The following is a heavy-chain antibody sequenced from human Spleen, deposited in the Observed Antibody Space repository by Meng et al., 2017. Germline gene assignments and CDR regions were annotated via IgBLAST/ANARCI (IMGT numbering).Heavy chain of an antibody. J-gene: IGHJ4*02. CDR2: INSDGSTT. CDR1: GFTVSSYW. Sequence: VGLVRPEGSLRLSCAASGFTVSSYWMHGVRQAPGKGLVWVSRINSDGSTTRYADSVKGRFTISRDNAKNTLYLQMNSLRAEDTAVYYCARPYSSVLYYFDYWGQGTLVTVSS. D-gene: IGHD6-19*01. CDR3: ARPYSSVLYYFDY. V-gene: IGHV3-74*01.